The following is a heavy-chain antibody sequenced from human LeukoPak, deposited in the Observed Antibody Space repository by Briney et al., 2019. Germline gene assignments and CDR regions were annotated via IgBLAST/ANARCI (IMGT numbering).Heavy chain of an antibody. D-gene: IGHD6-13*01. J-gene: IGHJ3*02. CDR2: ISYSGST. CDR1: GGSIRSSRYC. Sequence: SETLSLTCIVSGGSIRSSRYCWGWIRRPPGKGLEWIGSISYSGSTYYNPSLKSRLTISVDTSKNQFSLKLSSVTAADTAVYYCARDLYSSRTNDAFVIWGQGTMVTVSS. CDR3: ARDLYSSRTNDAFVI. V-gene: IGHV4-39*07.